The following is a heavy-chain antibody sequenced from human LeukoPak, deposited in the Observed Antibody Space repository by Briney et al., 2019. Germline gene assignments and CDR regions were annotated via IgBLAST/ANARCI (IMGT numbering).Heavy chain of an antibody. D-gene: IGHD6-13*01. CDR3: AREEQQLVGFDY. Sequence: PSETLSLTCTVSGGSISSYYWSWIRQPPGKGLEWIGYIYYSGSTNYNPSLKSRVTISVDTSKNQFSLKLSSVTAADTAVYYCAREEQQLVGFDYWGQGTLVTVSS. CDR2: IYYSGST. V-gene: IGHV4-59*01. J-gene: IGHJ4*02. CDR1: GGSISSYY.